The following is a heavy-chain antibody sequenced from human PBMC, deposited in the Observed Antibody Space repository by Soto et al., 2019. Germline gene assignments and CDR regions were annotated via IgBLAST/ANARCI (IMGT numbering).Heavy chain of an antibody. CDR1: GGTFSSYA. CDR2: IIPIFGTA. J-gene: IGHJ6*02. Sequence: GASVKVSCKASGGTFSSYAISWVRQAPGQGLEWMGGIIPIFGTANYAQKFQGRVTITADESTSTAYMELSSLRSEDTAVYYCAEGSYNWNYPRPYGMDVWGQGTTVTVSS. CDR3: AEGSYNWNYPRPYGMDV. V-gene: IGHV1-69*13. D-gene: IGHD1-7*01.